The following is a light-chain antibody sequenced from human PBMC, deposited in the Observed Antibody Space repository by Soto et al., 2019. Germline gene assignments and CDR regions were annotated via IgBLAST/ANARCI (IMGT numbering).Light chain of an antibody. CDR3: SSYTSSSTAV. V-gene: IGLV2-14*01. CDR2: EVS. CDR1: SSDVGGYNY. Sequence: QSALTQPASVSGSPVQSITISCAGTSSDVGGYNYVSWYQQHPGKDPILMIYEVSNRPSGVSNRFSGSKSGNTAPLTISGLQAEDEDDYYCSSYTSSSTAVFGGGTQLTVI. J-gene: IGLJ7*01.